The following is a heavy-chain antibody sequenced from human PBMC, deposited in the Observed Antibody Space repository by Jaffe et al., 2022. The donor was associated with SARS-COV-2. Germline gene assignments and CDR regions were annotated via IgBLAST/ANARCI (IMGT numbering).Heavy chain of an antibody. D-gene: IGHD2-15*01. Sequence: QVQLQESGPGLVKPSETLSLTCTVSGGSISSYYWSWIRQPPGKGLEWIGYIYYSGSTNYNPSLKSRVTISVDTSKNQFSLKLSSVTAADTAVYYCARHRLIGRWAATGYYGMDVWGQGTTVTVSS. CDR1: GGSISSYY. CDR3: ARHRLIGRWAATGYYGMDV. CDR2: IYYSGST. V-gene: IGHV4-59*01. J-gene: IGHJ6*02.